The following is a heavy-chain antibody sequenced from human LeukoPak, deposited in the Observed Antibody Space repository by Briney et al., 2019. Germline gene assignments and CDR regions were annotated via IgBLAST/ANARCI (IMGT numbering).Heavy chain of an antibody. J-gene: IGHJ4*02. V-gene: IGHV3-23*01. CDR2: ISGSGGST. CDR3: AKVFEDIVVVVAAIFDY. CDR1: GFTLSTYS. Sequence: LGGSLRLSRAASGFTLSTYSMSWVRQAPGKGLEWVSAISGSGGSTYYADSVKGRFTISRDNSKNTLYLQMNSLRAEDTAVYYCAKVFEDIVVVVAAIFDYWGQGTLVTVSS. D-gene: IGHD2-15*01.